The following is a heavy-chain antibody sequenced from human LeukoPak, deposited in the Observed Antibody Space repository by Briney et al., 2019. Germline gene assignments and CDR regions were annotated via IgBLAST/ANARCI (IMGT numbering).Heavy chain of an antibody. CDR2: MYGGGRT. CDR3: ARWVNNGGKGCYFDY. D-gene: IGHD4-23*01. Sequence: GGSLRLSCAASGFAVSNNYMTWVRQVPGKGLGWVSVMYGGGRTYYADSVKGRFTISRDNSENTVYLLMNSLRVEDTAVYYCARWVNNGGKGCYFDYWGQGTLVTVSS. V-gene: IGHV3-66*01. CDR1: GFAVSNNY. J-gene: IGHJ4*02.